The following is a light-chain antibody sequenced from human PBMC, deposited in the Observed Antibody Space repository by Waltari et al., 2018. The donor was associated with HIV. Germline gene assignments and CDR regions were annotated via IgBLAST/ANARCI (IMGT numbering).Light chain of an antibody. J-gene: IGKJ1*01. Sequence: ETVLTRSPGTTSLSPGETATLSCRASQSISSSSLAWYQQKPGQAPRLLIYVASSRATGIPDRFSGSGSGTDFTLTISRLEPEDFAVYYCQQYGGSPRTFGQGTKVEIK. CDR1: QSISSSS. CDR3: QQYGGSPRT. CDR2: VAS. V-gene: IGKV3-20*01.